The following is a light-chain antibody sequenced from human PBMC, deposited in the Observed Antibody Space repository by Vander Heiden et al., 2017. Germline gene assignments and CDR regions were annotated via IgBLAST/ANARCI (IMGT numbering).Light chain of an antibody. CDR1: QGISNY. J-gene: IGKJ4*01. Sequence: DIQMSQSPSSLSASVGDRATTTCRASQGISNYLAWYQQKPGKVPKLLICAASTLQSGVPSRCSGSGSGTDFTLTISSLQPEDVATYFCQKYNSAPLTCGGGTKVEIK. CDR3: QKYNSAPLT. V-gene: IGKV1-27*01. CDR2: AAS.